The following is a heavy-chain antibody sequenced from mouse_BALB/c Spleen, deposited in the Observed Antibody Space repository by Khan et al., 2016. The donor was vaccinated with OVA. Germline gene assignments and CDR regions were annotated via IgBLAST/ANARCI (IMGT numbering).Heavy chain of an antibody. D-gene: IGHD2-10*01. CDR1: GFSLTNYG. CDR2: IWSDGST. CDR3: ARQPCYHNYIRDL. J-gene: IGHJ4*01. Sequence: QVRLQQSGPGLVAPSQSLSITCTISGFSLTNYGVHWVRQPPGKGLEWLVVIWSDGSTTYNSTLKSRLSISKDNSKSQVFLKMNSLQTDDTAMYFWARQPCYHNYIRDLGGQGTSGTVSS. V-gene: IGHV2-6-1*01.